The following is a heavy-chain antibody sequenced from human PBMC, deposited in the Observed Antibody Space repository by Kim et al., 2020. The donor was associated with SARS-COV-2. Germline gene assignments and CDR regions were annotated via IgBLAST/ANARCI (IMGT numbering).Heavy chain of an antibody. CDR2: IRSHAAGT. V-gene: IGHV3-64D*06. D-gene: IGHD2-2*01. J-gene: IGHJ2*01. CDR3: VKDRESTSSLALRIFDL. CDR1: GFTFSSYA. Sequence: GGSLRLSCSASGFTFSSYAMHWVRQAPGKGLEYVSAIRSHAAGTYYADSVRGRFTIPRDNSKNTVYLQMSCLMPEDTAVYYCVKDRESTSSLALRIFDL.